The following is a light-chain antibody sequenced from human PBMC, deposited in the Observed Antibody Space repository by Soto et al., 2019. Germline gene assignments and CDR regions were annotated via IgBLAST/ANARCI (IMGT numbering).Light chain of an antibody. J-gene: IGLJ1*01. Sequence: QSALTQPASVSGPPGQSSTISCIGTTSDVGSNNLVSWYQQHPGKAPKLLIYEGTKRPSGVSDRFSGSKSGNTASLTISGLQAEDEADYYYCSCVGGAPFYGFGPGTKVTVL. CDR1: TSDVGSNNL. V-gene: IGLV2-23*03. CDR3: CSCVGGAPFYG. CDR2: EGT.